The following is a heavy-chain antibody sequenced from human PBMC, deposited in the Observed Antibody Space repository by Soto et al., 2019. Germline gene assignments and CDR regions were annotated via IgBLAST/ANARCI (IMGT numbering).Heavy chain of an antibody. CDR3: ARDRYSGSGSPYPAF. CDR1: GVPLNCFF. J-gene: IGHJ4*02. V-gene: IGHV4-59*01. Sequence: SETLSLTCPVAGVPLNCFFWSWVRAPPGKGLEWIGYVYYLGSTDYNPSLKSRVSISLDTSKKRFSLKLSSLTVADTAVYYCARDRYSGSGSPYPAFWGPGTLVTVSS. D-gene: IGHD3-10*01. CDR2: VYYLGST.